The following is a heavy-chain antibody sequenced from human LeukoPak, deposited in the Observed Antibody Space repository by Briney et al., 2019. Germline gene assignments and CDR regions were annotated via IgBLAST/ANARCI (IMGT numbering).Heavy chain of an antibody. D-gene: IGHD3-22*01. V-gene: IGHV3-48*04. CDR3: ARGLNYGGSGYYFDS. J-gene: IGHJ4*02. Sequence: GGSLRLSCVASGFNFDIYTMIRVRQAPGKGLEWISYIGSSGSPRYYADSVKARFTISRDNARNALYLQMNSLRAEDTAVYYCARGLNYGGSGYYFDSWGPGTLVTVSS. CDR1: GFNFDIYT. CDR2: IGSSGSPR.